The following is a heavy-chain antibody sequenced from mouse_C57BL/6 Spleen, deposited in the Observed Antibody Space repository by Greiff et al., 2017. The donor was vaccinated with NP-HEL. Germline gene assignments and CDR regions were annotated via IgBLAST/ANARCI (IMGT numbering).Heavy chain of an antibody. Sequence: QVQLQQSGAELVKPGASVKISCKASGYAFSSYWMNWVKQRPGKGLEWIGQIYPGDGDTNYNGKFKGKATLTADKSSSTAYMQLSSLTSEDSAVYVCARNAVTTAGYYAMDYWGQGTSVTVSS. CDR2: IYPGDGDT. CDR3: ARNAVTTAGYYAMDY. CDR1: GYAFSSYW. J-gene: IGHJ4*01. D-gene: IGHD2-2*01. V-gene: IGHV1-80*01.